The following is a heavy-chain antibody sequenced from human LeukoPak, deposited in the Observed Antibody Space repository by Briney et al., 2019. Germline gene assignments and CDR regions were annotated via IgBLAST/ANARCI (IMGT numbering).Heavy chain of an antibody. CDR1: GGSISSYY. D-gene: IGHD3-3*01. CDR3: TRERGRFWSGSIGDAFDI. J-gene: IGHJ3*02. Sequence: SETLSLTCTVSGGSISSYYWSWIRQPPGKGLEWIGYIYYSGSTNYNPSLKSRVTISVDTSKNQFSLKLSSVTAADTAVYYCTRERGRFWSGSIGDAFDIWGQGTMVTVSS. CDR2: IYYSGST. V-gene: IGHV4-59*01.